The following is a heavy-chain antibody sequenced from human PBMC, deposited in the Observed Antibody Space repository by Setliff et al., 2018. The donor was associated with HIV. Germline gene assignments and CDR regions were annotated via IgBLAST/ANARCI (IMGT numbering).Heavy chain of an antibody. CDR2: ISFRGST. Sequence: PSETLSLTCTVSGGSISSGSYYWSWIRQPAGKGLEWIGTISFRGSTSYNPSLKSRVTISLDTSKSQFSLNLNSVTAADAAVYYCTGPAMAAAGPLEYYYYYGMDVWGQGTTVTVSS. CDR3: TGPAMAAAGPLEYYYYYGMDV. D-gene: IGHD6-13*01. CDR1: GGSISSGSYY. J-gene: IGHJ6*02. V-gene: IGHV4-39*01.